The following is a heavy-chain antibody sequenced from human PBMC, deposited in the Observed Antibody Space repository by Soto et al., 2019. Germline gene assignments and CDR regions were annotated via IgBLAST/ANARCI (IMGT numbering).Heavy chain of an antibody. Sequence: GASVKVSCKASGVTFSSYAISWVRQAPGQGLEWMGGIIPIFGTANYAQKFQGRVTITADETTSTAYMELSSLRSEDTAVYYCARDLGGRGYYYYGMDVWGQGTTVTVSS. V-gene: IGHV1-69*13. J-gene: IGHJ6*02. CDR2: IIPIFGTA. D-gene: IGHD3-16*01. CDR1: GVTFSSYA. CDR3: ARDLGGRGYYYYGMDV.